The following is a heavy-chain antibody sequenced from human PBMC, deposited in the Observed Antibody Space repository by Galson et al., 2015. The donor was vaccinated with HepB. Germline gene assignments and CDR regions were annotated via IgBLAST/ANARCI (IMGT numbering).Heavy chain of an antibody. V-gene: IGHV3-73*01. CDR2: IRSKVNNYAT. CDR3: TRLGDFSGYTSR. J-gene: IGHJ4*02. CDR1: GFTFSGSA. Sequence: SLRLSCAASGFTFSGSATHWVRQTSGKGPEWVGRIRSKVNNYATSYVPSLKGRFTISRDDSKNMAYLHMKSLKTEDTAVYYCTRLGDFSGYTSRWGQGTLVTVSS. D-gene: IGHD5-12*01.